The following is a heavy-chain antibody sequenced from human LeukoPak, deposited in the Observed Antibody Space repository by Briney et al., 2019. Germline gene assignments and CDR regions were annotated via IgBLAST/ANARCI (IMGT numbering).Heavy chain of an antibody. CDR3: ARGAGAIARAFDI. Sequence: ASVKVSCKASGYTFTGHYMHWVRQAPGQGLEWMGWINSDSGGTKYAQKFQGSVIMTRVTSISTAYMELSRLKSDDTAVYYCARGAGAIARAFDIWGQGTMVTVSS. V-gene: IGHV1-2*02. CDR2: INSDSGGT. J-gene: IGHJ3*02. CDR1: GYTFTGHY. D-gene: IGHD1-26*01.